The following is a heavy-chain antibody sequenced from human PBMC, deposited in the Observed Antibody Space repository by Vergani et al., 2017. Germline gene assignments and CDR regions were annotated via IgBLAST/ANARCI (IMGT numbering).Heavy chain of an antibody. CDR2: IYYSGST. CDR1: GGSISSYY. J-gene: IGHJ4*02. D-gene: IGHD1-1*01. V-gene: IGHV4-59*01. Sequence: QVQLQESGPGLVKPSETLSLTCTVSGGSISSYYWSWIRQPPGKGLEWIGYIYYSGSTNYNPSLKSRVTISVDTSKNQFSLKLSSVTAADTAVYYCARATGTRGGDCWGQGTLVTVSS. CDR3: ARATGTRGGDC.